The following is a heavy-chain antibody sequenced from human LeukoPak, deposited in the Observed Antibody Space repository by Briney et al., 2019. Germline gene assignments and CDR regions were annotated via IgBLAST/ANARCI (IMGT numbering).Heavy chain of an antibody. D-gene: IGHD5-12*01. CDR2: ISGSGGST. CDR3: AMGGDITTSQFDY. Sequence: GGSLRLSCAASGFTFSTYWMSWVRQAPGKGLEWVSAISGSGGSTYYADSVKGRFTISRDNSKNTLYLQMNNLRAEDTAVYYCAMGGDITTSQFDYWGQGTLVTVSS. V-gene: IGHV3-23*01. J-gene: IGHJ4*02. CDR1: GFTFSTYW.